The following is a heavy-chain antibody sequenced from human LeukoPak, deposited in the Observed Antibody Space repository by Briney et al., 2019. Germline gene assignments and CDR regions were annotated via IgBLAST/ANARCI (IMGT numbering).Heavy chain of an antibody. Sequence: PSETLSLTCTVSGGSISSYYWSWIRQPPGKGLEWIGYIYYSGSTNYNPSLKSRVTISVDTSKNQFSLKLSSVTAADTAVYYCARMKETLYYFDYWGQGTLVTVSS. V-gene: IGHV4-59*01. CDR1: GGSISSYY. CDR2: IYYSGST. J-gene: IGHJ4*02. CDR3: ARMKETLYYFDY.